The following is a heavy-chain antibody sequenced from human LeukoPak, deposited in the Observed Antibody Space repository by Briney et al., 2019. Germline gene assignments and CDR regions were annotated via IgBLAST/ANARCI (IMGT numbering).Heavy chain of an antibody. V-gene: IGHV3-74*01. CDR3: AREILAPGKTHDY. Sequence: GGSLRLSCAASGFTFSNDWMHWVRQVPGKGLVWVSRINDDGSATFYADSVKGRFTISRDNAKNTLFLQINSLRAEDTAVYYCAREILAPGKTHDYWGQGTLVTVSS. CDR1: GFTFSNDW. J-gene: IGHJ4*02. CDR2: INDDGSAT.